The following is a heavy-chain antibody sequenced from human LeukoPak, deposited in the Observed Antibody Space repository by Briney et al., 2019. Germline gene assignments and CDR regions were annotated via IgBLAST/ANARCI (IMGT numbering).Heavy chain of an antibody. D-gene: IGHD5-18*01. J-gene: IGHJ4*02. Sequence: PSETLSLTCTVSGGSISSYYWSWIRQPPGKGLEWIGYAYYSGSTNYNPSLKSRVTISVDTSNNQFSLKLNSVTAADTAVYYCARHTTMAAWHFEHWGQGTLVTVSS. CDR3: ARHTTMAAWHFEH. V-gene: IGHV4-59*08. CDR2: AYYSGST. CDR1: GGSISSYY.